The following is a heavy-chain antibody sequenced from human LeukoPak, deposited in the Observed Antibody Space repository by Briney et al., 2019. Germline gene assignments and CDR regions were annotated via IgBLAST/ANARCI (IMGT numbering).Heavy chain of an antibody. CDR1: GYSFGDHY. D-gene: IGHD4-11*01. CDR2: IDPEEGPQ. V-gene: IGHV1-69-2*01. CDR3: ARVPSLPFDYSDYDRRGSGWFDP. Sequence: ASVKISCKASGYSFGDHYIHWVKQAPGKGLEWMGRIDPEEGPQIYAEKFRGRVTITADTSTDTSNMELSSLTSEDTAVYYCARVPSLPFDYSDYDRRGSGWFDPWGQGTPVTVSS. J-gene: IGHJ5*02.